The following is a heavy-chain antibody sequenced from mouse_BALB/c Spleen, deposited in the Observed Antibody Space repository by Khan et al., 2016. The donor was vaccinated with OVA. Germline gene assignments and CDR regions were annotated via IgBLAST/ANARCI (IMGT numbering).Heavy chain of an antibody. J-gene: IGHJ1*01. CDR1: GYTFTNYG. V-gene: IGHV9-3-1*01. CDR2: INTYTGEP. CDR3: ARKKPYWYFDG. Sequence: QIQLVQSGPELKKPGETVKISCKASGYTFTNYGMNWVKQAPGKGLKWMGWINTYTGEPTYADDFKGRFAFSLETSASTVYLQINNLKYEDTATYVCARKKPYWYFDGWGAGTTVTVSS.